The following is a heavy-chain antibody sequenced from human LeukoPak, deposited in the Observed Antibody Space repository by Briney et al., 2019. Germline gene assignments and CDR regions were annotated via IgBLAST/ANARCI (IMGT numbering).Heavy chain of an antibody. CDR3: AGGLAEHYFDY. J-gene: IGHJ4*02. CDR2: ISYDGSNK. CDR1: GFTFSSYA. D-gene: IGHD2-15*01. Sequence: GGSLRLSCAASGFTFSSYAMHWVRQAPGKGLEWVAVISYDGSNKYYADSVKGRFTISRDNSKNTLYLQMNSLRAEDTAVYYCAGGLAEHYFDYWGQGTLVTVSS. V-gene: IGHV3-30-3*01.